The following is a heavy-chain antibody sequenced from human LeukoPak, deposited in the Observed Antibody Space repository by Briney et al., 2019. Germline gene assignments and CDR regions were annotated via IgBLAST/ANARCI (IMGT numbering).Heavy chain of an antibody. V-gene: IGHV4-39*01. Sequence: PSETLSLTCTVSGVSITSGIYYWDWIRQPPGQGLEWIGSMYYTGNTYYNPSRKSRVTLSLDTSKNHFSQRRTSLTAADTAVYYCTTQRLATVAPVDNWGQGTLVTVSS. CDR3: TTQRLATVAPVDN. D-gene: IGHD4-23*01. J-gene: IGHJ4*02. CDR1: GVSITSGIYY. CDR2: MYYTGNT.